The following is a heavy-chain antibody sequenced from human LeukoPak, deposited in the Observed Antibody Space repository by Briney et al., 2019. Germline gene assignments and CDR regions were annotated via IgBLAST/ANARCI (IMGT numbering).Heavy chain of an antibody. CDR3: TRESESYNWNYSFDY. V-gene: IGHV3-49*02. Sequence: GRFTISRDDSKSTAYLQMNSLKTEDTAVYYCTRESESYNWNYSFDYWGQGTLVTVSS. D-gene: IGHD1-7*01. J-gene: IGHJ4*02.